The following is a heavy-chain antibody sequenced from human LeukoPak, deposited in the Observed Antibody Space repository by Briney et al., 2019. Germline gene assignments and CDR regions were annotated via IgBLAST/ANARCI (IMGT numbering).Heavy chain of an antibody. J-gene: IGHJ4*02. CDR3: VRDLGVDTSMIFFDY. CDR2: ISAYNGNT. Sequence: ASVKVSCKASGYTFTDFGVSWVRQAPGQGLEWMGWISAYNGNTNYVQKFQGRVTMTTDISTSTADMELRSLRSDDTAVFYCVRDLGVDTSMIFFDYWGQGTRVTVSS. CDR1: GYTFTDFG. V-gene: IGHV1-18*01. D-gene: IGHD5-18*01.